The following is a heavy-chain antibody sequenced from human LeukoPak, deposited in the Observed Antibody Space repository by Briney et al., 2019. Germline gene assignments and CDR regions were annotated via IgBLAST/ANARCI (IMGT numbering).Heavy chain of an antibody. J-gene: IGHJ6*02. D-gene: IGHD6-19*01. Sequence: ASVKVSCKASGGTFSSYAISWVRQAPGQGLEWMGRIIPILGIANYAKKFQGRVTITADKSTSTAYMELSSLRSEDTAVYYCARDPGIAVAGTPHYYYGMDVWGQGTTVTVSS. CDR3: ARDPGIAVAGTPHYYYGMDV. V-gene: IGHV1-69*04. CDR1: GGTFSSYA. CDR2: IIPILGIA.